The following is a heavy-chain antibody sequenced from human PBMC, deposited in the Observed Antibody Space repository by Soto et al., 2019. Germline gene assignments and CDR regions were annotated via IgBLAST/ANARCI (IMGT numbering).Heavy chain of an antibody. V-gene: IGHV3-23*01. D-gene: IGHD3-22*01. CDR3: SKPYHYYDSSGYYSDALDI. CDR2: ISGSGHSS. J-gene: IGHJ3*02. CDR1: GFTFRSYA. Sequence: GGSLRLSCEASGFTFRSYAMIWVRQAPGKGLDWVSTISGSGHSSYDADSVKGRFTTSRDNSKNTLYLRLDSLRAEDKAVYYCSKPYHYYDSSGYYSDALDIWGQGTLVTVSS.